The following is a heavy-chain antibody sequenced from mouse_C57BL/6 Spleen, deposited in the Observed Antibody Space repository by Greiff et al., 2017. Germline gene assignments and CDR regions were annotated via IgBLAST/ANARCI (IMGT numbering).Heavy chain of an antibody. V-gene: IGHV1-53*01. D-gene: IGHD2-4*01. CDR3: ARDDYDYYAMDY. Sequence: QVQLQQPGTELVKPGASVKLSCKASGYTFTSYWMHWVKQRPGQGLEWIGNINPSNGGTNYNEKFKSKATLTVDKSSSTAYMQLSSLTSEESAVYYCARDDYDYYAMDYWGQGTSVTVSS. CDR1: GYTFTSYW. CDR2: INPSNGGT. J-gene: IGHJ4*01.